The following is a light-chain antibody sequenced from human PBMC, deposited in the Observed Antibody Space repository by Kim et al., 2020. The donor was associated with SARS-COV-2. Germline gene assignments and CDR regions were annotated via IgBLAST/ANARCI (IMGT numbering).Light chain of an antibody. CDR2: LYSDGRH. J-gene: IGLJ2*01. CDR1: NGHSPDA. CDR3: QTWGSGTVV. V-gene: IGLV4-69*01. Sequence: ASHKLPTTMSNGHSPDAIAWYQQRPEKSPRYLMKLYSDGRHVKGDGIPDRLSGSSSGPQRYLTISSLQSEDEADYYCQTWGSGTVVFGGGTQLTVL.